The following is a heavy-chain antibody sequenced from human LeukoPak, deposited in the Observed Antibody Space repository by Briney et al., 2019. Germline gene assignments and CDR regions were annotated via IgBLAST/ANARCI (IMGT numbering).Heavy chain of an antibody. D-gene: IGHD3-3*01. CDR3: ARATTIFDAFDI. CDR2: IYYSGST. V-gene: IGHV4-30-4*08. Sequence: SETLSLTCTVSGGFISSSSYYWGWIRQPPGKGLEWIGYIYYSGSTYYNPSLKSRVTISVDTSKNQFSLKLSSVTAADTAVYYCARATTIFDAFDIWGQGTMVTVSS. CDR1: GGFISSSSYY. J-gene: IGHJ3*02.